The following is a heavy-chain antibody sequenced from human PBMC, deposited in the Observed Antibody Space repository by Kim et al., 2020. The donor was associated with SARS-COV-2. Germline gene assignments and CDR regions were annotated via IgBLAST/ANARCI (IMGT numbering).Heavy chain of an antibody. CDR2: INPNSGVT. V-gene: IGHV1-2*06. CDR3: ARAADFGLGSYNYGMDV. D-gene: IGHD3-10*01. CDR1: AYTFIDYY. J-gene: IGHJ6*02. Sequence: ASVKVSCKPFAYTFIDYYIHWVRQAPGQGLEWMGRINPNSGVTKYPQKFQGRVTMTRDTSIGTAYMGVSSLGSDDTAVYYCARAADFGLGSYNYGMDVWGQGATVTVSS.